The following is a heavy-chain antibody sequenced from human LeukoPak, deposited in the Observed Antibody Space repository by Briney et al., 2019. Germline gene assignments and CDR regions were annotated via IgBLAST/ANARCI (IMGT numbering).Heavy chain of an antibody. CDR2: IYYSGST. J-gene: IGHJ4*02. Sequence: TSETLSLTCTVSGGSISSSSYYWGWIRQPPGKGPEWIGSIYYSGSTYYNPSLKSRVTISVDTSKNQFSLKLSSVTAADAAVYYCARPIAVAGYFDYWGQGTLVTVSS. D-gene: IGHD6-19*01. V-gene: IGHV4-39*01. CDR3: ARPIAVAGYFDY. CDR1: GGSISSSSYY.